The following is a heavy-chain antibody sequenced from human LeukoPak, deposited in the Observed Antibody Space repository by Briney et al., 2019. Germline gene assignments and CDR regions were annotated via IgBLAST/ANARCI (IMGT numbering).Heavy chain of an antibody. V-gene: IGHV3-33*01. CDR2: IWYDGGTK. CDR3: VRCSPYWYMDV. CDR1: GFTFSGYG. J-gene: IGHJ6*03. Sequence: GRSLRLSCAASGFTFSGYGMHWVRQAPGKGLEWVAIIWYDGGTKYYADSVKGRFTISTDNSNNTLYLQMNNLRAEDTAIYYCVRCSPYWYMDVWGKGTTVTVSS. D-gene: IGHD2-15*01.